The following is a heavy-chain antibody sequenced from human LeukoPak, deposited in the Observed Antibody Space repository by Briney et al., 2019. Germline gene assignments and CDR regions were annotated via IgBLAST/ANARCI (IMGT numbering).Heavy chain of an antibody. CDR1: GGSFSGYY. CDR3: ARCTRITMVRGVIITGIYYFDY. J-gene: IGHJ4*02. Sequence: PSETLSLTCAVYGGSFSGYYCSWIRQPPGKGQEWIEKINHSGSTNYNPSLKSRVTISVDTSKNQFSLKLSSVTAADTAVYYCARCTRITMVRGVIITGIYYFDYWGQGTLVTVSS. V-gene: IGHV4-34*01. D-gene: IGHD3-10*01. CDR2: INHSGST.